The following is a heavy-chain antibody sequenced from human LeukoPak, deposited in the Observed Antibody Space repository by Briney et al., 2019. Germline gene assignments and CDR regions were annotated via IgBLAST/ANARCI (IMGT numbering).Heavy chain of an antibody. CDR2: ISGSGGST. CDR3: AKEVDDWLSPFDY. D-gene: IGHD3-9*01. J-gene: IGHJ4*02. CDR1: GFTLSSYA. V-gene: IGHV3-23*01. Sequence: PGGSLRLSCAASGFTLSSYAMSWVRQAPGKGLEWVSAISGSGGSTYYADSVKGRFTISRDNFKNTLYLQMNSLRAEDTAVYYCAKEVDDWLSPFDYWGQGTLVTVSS.